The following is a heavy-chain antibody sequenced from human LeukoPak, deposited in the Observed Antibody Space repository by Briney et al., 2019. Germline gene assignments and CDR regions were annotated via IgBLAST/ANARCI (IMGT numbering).Heavy chain of an antibody. D-gene: IGHD3-10*01. CDR2: INHSGST. CDR3: ARVPLWFGTRGMNV. CDR1: GGSFSGYY. Sequence: SETLSLTCAVYGGSFSGYYWSWIRQPPGKGLEWIGEINHSGSTNYNPSLKSRVTISVDTSKNQFSLKLSSVTAADTAVYYCARVPLWFGTRGMNVWGQGTTVTVSS. V-gene: IGHV4-34*01. J-gene: IGHJ6*02.